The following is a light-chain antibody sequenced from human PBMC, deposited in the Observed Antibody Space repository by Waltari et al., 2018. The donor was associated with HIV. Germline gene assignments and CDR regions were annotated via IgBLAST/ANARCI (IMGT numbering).Light chain of an antibody. CDR3: AAWDDSLNGPV. CDR1: SPNIGSNS. Sequence: QSVLTQSPSASGTPGQRVIISCSGSSPNIGSNSVNWYQQLPGTAPKLLIYSNNERPSGGPDRFSGSKSGTSASLAISGLQSEDEADYHCAAWDDSLNGPVFGGGTKLTVL. CDR2: SNN. J-gene: IGLJ2*01. V-gene: IGLV1-44*01.